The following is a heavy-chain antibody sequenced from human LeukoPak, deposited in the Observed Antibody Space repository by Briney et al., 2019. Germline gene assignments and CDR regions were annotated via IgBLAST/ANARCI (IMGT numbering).Heavy chain of an antibody. D-gene: IGHD1-14*01. CDR3: ARAPEPTYNYYYGMDV. Sequence: GGSLRLSCAASGLAFSDYWMSWVRQAPGKGLERVANIKPDGGHQNYVDSVKGRFTISRDNAKNSLYLQMNSLRAEDTAVYYCARAPEPTYNYYYGMDVWGQGTTVTVSS. CDR1: GLAFSDYW. J-gene: IGHJ6*02. CDR2: IKPDGGHQ. V-gene: IGHV3-7*01.